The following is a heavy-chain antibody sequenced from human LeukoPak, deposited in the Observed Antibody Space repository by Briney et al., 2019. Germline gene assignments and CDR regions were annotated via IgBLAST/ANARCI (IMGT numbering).Heavy chain of an antibody. CDR3: ARGEKSYAY. CDR2: INPFNADA. CDR1: GYIFRNYA. D-gene: IGHD2-2*01. J-gene: IGHJ4*02. V-gene: IGHV1-18*01. Sequence: APVKVSCKTSGYIFRNYAISWVCQAPGQGPEWVGWINPFNADAKYAQKFQGRVTMTTDTSTSTAYLELRSLRYDDTAVYYCARGEKSYAYWGQGTLVTVSS.